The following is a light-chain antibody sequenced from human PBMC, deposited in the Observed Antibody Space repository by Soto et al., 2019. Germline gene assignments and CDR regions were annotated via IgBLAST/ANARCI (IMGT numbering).Light chain of an antibody. V-gene: IGKV3-15*01. Sequence: EIVMTQSPATLSVSPGERATLSCRASQSVSSNLAWYQQKPGQAPRLLIYAASTRATGIPARFSGSGSGTECTLPISSLQSEDFAVYYCQQYNKWPPYTFGQGTKLEIK. CDR3: QQYNKWPPYT. CDR1: QSVSSN. J-gene: IGKJ2*01. CDR2: AAS.